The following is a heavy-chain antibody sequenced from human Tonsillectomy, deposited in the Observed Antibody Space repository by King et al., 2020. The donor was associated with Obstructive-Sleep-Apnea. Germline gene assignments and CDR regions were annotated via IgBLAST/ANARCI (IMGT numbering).Heavy chain of an antibody. CDR3: AKDKDSSGWYADY. Sequence: EQLVQSGGGLVQPGRSLRLSCVASGFTFDDYAMHWVRQAPGKGQEWVSGISWNSGSIGYVDSVKGRFTISRDNVKKSLYLQMNSLRVEDTALYYCAKDKDSSGWYADYWGQGTLVTVSS. J-gene: IGHJ4*02. V-gene: IGHV3-9*01. CDR1: GFTFDDYA. D-gene: IGHD6-19*01. CDR2: ISWNSGSI.